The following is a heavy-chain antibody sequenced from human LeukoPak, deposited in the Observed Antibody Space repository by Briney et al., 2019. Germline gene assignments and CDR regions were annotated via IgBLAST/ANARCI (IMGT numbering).Heavy chain of an antibody. V-gene: IGHV6-1*01. CDR2: TYYRSKWYN. Sequence: SQTLTLTCAISGDSVSSNSAAWNWIRQSPSRGLEWLGRTYYRSKWYNDYAVSVKSRITINPDTSKSQFSLQLNSVTPEDTAVYYCARVALLRDSSSWYIYYGMDVWGQGTTVTVSS. CDR1: GDSVSSNSAA. D-gene: IGHD6-13*01. J-gene: IGHJ6*02. CDR3: ARVALLRDSSSWYIYYGMDV.